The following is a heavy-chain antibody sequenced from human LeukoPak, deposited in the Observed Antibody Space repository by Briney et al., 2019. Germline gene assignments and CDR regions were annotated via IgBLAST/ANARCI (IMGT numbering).Heavy chain of an antibody. CDR2: INHSGST. CDR1: GGSISSYY. V-gene: IGHV4-34*01. D-gene: IGHD6-6*01. CDR3: ARGYNVSSSSYYFDY. J-gene: IGHJ4*02. Sequence: SETLSLTCTVSGGSISSYYWSWIRQPPGKGLEWIGEINHSGSTNYNPSLKSRVTISVDTSKNQFSLKLSSVTAADTAVYYCARGYNVSSSSYYFDYWGQGTLVTVSS.